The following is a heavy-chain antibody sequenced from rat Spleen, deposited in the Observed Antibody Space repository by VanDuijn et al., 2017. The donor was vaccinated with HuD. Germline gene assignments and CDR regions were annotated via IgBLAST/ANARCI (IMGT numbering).Heavy chain of an antibody. V-gene: IGHV5-7*01. D-gene: IGHD1-6*01. CDR1: GFTFSDYA. Sequence: EVQLVESGGGLVQPGRSLKLSCAASGFTFSDYAMAWVRQAPKKGLEWVATIIYDGSSTYYRDSVKGRFTISRDNAKSTLYLQMDSLRSEDTATYYCARLTIMYTLDAWGQGASVTVSS. CDR2: IIYDGSST. J-gene: IGHJ4*01. CDR3: ARLTIMYTLDA.